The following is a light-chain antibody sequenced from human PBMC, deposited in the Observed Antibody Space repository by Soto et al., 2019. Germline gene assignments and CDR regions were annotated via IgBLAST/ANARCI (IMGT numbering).Light chain of an antibody. CDR3: QQYGSSPRT. J-gene: IGKJ1*01. V-gene: IGKV3-20*01. Sequence: PGEVDTVSCRASQSVGSNYLAWYQQTPGQAPRLLIYGASSRATGIPDRFSGSGSGTDFTLSISRLEPQDFAVYYCQQYGSSPRTFGQGTKVDIK. CDR1: QSVGSNY. CDR2: GAS.